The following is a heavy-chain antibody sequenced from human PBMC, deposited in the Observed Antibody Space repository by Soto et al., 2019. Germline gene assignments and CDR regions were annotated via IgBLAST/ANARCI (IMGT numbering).Heavy chain of an antibody. J-gene: IGHJ4*02. V-gene: IGHV2-70*11. CDR3: ARSMITFGGVIELDY. CDR1: GFSLSTSGMC. D-gene: IGHD3-16*02. Sequence: SGPTLVNPTQTLTLTCTFSGFSLSTSGMCVSWIRQPPGKALEWLARIDWDDDKYYSTSLKTRLTISKDTSKNQVVLTMTNMDPVDTATYYCARSMITFGGVIELDYWGQGTLVTVSS. CDR2: IDWDDDK.